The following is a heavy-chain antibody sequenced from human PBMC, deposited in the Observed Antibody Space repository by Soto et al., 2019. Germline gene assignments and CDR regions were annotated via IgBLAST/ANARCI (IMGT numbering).Heavy chain of an antibody. CDR3: AGGAVAGWALEMATIIDGDY. V-gene: IGHV1-3*05. Sequence: QVKLVQSGAEEKKPGASVKVSCKASGYTFTSYAMHWVRQAPGQRLEWMGWINAGNGNTKYSQKFQGRVTITRDTSASKGYMELISVRAEDTAVYYGAGGAVAGWALEMATIIDGDYWGQVTLFTV. CDR1: GYTFTSYA. CDR2: INAGNGNT. D-gene: IGHD6-19*01. J-gene: IGHJ4*02.